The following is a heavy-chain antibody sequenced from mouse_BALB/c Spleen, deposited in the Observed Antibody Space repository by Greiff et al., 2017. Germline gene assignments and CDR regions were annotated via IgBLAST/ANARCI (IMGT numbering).Heavy chain of an antibody. CDR2: IRNKANGYTT. V-gene: IGHV7-3*02. J-gene: IGHJ4*01. D-gene: IGHD1-2*01. CDR1: GFTFTDYY. CDR3: ARGHYYGYDYAMDY. Sequence: EVQVVESGGGLVQPGGSLRLSCATSGFTFTDYYMSWVRQPPGKALEWLGFIRNKANGYTTEYSASVKGRFTISRDNSQSSLYLQMNTLRAEDSATYYCARGHYYGYDYAMDYWGQGTSVTVSS.